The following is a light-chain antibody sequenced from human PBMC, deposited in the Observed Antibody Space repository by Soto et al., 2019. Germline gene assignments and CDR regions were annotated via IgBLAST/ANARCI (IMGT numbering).Light chain of an antibody. CDR1: KLGDKL. CDR2: QDS. V-gene: IGLV3-1*01. CDR3: QAWDSSTAV. J-gene: IGLJ1*01. Sequence: SYELGQAPSVSVSPGLTASITCSGDKLGDKLAYWYQQKPGQSPVLVMYQDSKRPSGIPERFSGSNSGNTATLTISGTQSMDEADYYCQAWDSSTAVFGTGTKVTVL.